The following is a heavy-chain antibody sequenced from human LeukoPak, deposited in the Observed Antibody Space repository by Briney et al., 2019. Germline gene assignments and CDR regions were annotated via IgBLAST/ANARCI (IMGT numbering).Heavy chain of an antibody. CDR3: ARDPTYDSSGYYFGYFDY. Sequence: PGGSLRLSCAASGFTFDDYAMHWVRQAPGKGLEWVSGISWNSGSIAYADSVKGRFTISRDNAKNSLYLQMNSLRAEDTAVYYCARDPTYDSSGYYFGYFDYWGQGTLVTVSS. J-gene: IGHJ4*02. CDR2: ISWNSGSI. CDR1: GFTFDDYA. V-gene: IGHV3-9*01. D-gene: IGHD3-22*01.